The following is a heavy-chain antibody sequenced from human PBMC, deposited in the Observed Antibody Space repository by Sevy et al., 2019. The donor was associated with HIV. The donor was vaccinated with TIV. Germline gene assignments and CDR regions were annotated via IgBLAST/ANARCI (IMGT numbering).Heavy chain of an antibody. V-gene: IGHV3-23*01. D-gene: IGHD3-22*01. J-gene: IGHJ3*02. CDR1: GFTFSNHY. CDR3: AKSPQYYYDSSGGAFDI. Sequence: GGSLRLSCAASGFTFSNHYMSWIRQAPGKGLEWVSAISGSGGSTYYADSVKGRFTISRDNSKNTLYLQMNSLRAEDTAVYYCAKSPQYYYDSSGGAFDIWGQGTMVTVSS. CDR2: ISGSGGST.